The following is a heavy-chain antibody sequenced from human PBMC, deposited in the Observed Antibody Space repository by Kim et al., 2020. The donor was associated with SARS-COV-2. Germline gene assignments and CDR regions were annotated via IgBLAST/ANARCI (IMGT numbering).Heavy chain of an antibody. V-gene: IGHV3-23*01. D-gene: IGHD6-13*01. CDR3: ANLIAAAGQTPTNKVAGGSQSDY. Sequence: GGSLRLSCAASGFTFSSYAMSWVRQAPGKGLEWVSAISGSGGSTYYADSVKGRFTISRDNSKNTLYLQMNSLRAEDTAVYYCANLIAAAGQTPTNKVAGGSQSDYWGQGTLVTVSS. CDR1: GFTFSSYA. J-gene: IGHJ4*02. CDR2: ISGSGGST.